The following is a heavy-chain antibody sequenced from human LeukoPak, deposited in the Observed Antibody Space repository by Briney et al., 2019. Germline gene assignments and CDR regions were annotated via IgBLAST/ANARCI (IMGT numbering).Heavy chain of an antibody. J-gene: IGHJ4*02. V-gene: IGHV3-11*06. Sequence: NPSVTLSFTCTGYGGSISSNYWSWIRQAPGKGLEWVAYIVGSSSYTNYADSVKGRFTISRDNGENSLYLQMNSLKDEDTAVYYCARDGGRDSTYLYYYWGQGTLVTVSS. D-gene: IGHD2-8*01. CDR2: IVGSSSYT. CDR3: ARDGGRDSTYLYYY. CDR1: GGSISSNY.